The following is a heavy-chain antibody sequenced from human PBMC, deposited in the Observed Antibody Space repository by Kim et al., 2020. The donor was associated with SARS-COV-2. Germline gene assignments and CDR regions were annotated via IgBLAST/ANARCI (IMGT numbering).Heavy chain of an antibody. D-gene: IGHD1-26*01. Sequence: GGSLRLSCAASGFTFSSYGMHWVRQAPGKGLEWVAVISYDGSNKYYADSVKGRFTISRDNSKNTLYLQMNSLRAEDMAVYYCAKGGGGSYWFADYWGQGTLVTVSS. CDR1: GFTFSSYG. J-gene: IGHJ4*02. CDR2: ISYDGSNK. CDR3: AKGGGGSYWFADY. V-gene: IGHV3-30*18.